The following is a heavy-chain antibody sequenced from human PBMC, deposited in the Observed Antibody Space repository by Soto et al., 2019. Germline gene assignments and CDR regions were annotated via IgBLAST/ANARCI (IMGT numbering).Heavy chain of an antibody. J-gene: IGHJ4*02. CDR2: INHLETT. CDR3: ARGGGSDSFDY. D-gene: IGHD1-26*01. Sequence: TLSLTCTVSGASITLGGYSWSWIRQTPGKGLEWIGYINHLETTFYNPSFESRLTLSIDRAKNQFSLKLHSMSAADRAVYFCARGGGSDSFDYWGQGILVTVSS. CDR1: GASITLGGYS. V-gene: IGHV4-30-2*01.